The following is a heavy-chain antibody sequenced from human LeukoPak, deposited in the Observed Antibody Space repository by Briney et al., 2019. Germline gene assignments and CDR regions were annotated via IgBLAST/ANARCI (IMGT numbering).Heavy chain of an antibody. Sequence: SQTLSLTCTVSGGSISSGSYYWSWLRQPAEKGLEWIGRIYTSGSTNYNPSLKSRVTISVDTSKNQFSLRLSSVTAADTAVYYCARAQVTTLFDYWGQGTLVTVSS. CDR1: GGSISSGSYY. J-gene: IGHJ4*02. D-gene: IGHD4-17*01. V-gene: IGHV4-61*02. CDR2: IYTSGST. CDR3: ARAQVTTLFDY.